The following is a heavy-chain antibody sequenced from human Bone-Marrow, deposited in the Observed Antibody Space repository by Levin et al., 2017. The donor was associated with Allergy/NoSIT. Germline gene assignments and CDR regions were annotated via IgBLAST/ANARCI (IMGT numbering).Heavy chain of an antibody. CDR3: ARNFYLGYCSGGSCYYIDH. D-gene: IGHD2-15*01. CDR2: ISSSSSYI. J-gene: IGHJ4*02. CDR1: GFTFSDYT. V-gene: IGHV3-21*01. Sequence: GGSLRLSCAASGFTFSDYTMNWVRQAPGKGLEWVSSISSSSSYIYYADSVKGRFTISRDNAKNSLYLQMNSLRAEDTAVYFCARNFYLGYCSGGSCYYIDHWGQGTLVTVSS.